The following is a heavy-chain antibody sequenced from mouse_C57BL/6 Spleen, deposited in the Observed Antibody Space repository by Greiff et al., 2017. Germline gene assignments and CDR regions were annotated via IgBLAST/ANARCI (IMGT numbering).Heavy chain of an antibody. CDR1: GYTFTSYW. Sequence: QVQLQQPGAELVMPGASVKLSCKASGYTFTSYWMHWVKQRPGQGLEWIGEIDPSDSYTNYNQKFKGKSTLTVDKSSSTAYMQLSSLTSEDSAVYYCARCPTVVGDFDVWGTGTTVTVSS. CDR3: ARCPTVVGDFDV. CDR2: IDPSDSYT. D-gene: IGHD1-1*01. J-gene: IGHJ1*03. V-gene: IGHV1-69*01.